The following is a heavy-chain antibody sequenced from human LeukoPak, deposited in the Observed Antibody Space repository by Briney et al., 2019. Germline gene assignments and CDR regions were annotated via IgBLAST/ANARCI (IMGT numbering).Heavy chain of an antibody. CDR2: INNDGSTT. CDR3: AKYSYSNYGSYYYMDV. D-gene: IGHD4-11*01. V-gene: IGHV3-74*01. Sequence: QSGGSLRLSCAATGFTFSNYWMHWVRQAPGKGLMWVSRINNDGSTTNYADSVKGRFTISRDNAKSTLHLQMNSLRADDTAVYYCAKYSYSNYGSYYYMDVWGKGTTVTVSS. CDR1: GFTFSNYW. J-gene: IGHJ6*03.